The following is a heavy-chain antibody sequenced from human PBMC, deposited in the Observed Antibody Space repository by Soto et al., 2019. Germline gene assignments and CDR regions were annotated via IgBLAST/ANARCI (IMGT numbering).Heavy chain of an antibody. V-gene: IGHV4-31*02. Sequence: QIELQESGPGLVKPSQTLSLTCFVSGYFIGAGGYYWSWIRHHPGKGLEWIGSFYSSGSIIYNPSLRSRVSISGDMSTNQFSMSLTSVTAADTARYYCARMYSSGSGWFHTWGQGSLVNVSS. D-gene: IGHD6-19*01. CDR3: ARMYSSGSGWFHT. CDR2: FYSSGSI. J-gene: IGHJ5*02. CDR1: GYFIGAGGYY.